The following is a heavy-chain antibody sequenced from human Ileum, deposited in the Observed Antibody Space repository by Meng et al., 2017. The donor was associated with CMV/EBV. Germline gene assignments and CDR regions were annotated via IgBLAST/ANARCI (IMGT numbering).Heavy chain of an antibody. V-gene: IGHV3-11*01. CDR3: VRGNYGFDY. D-gene: IGHD4-17*01. CDR1: GFTFGAYY. CDR2: ITGSGNTI. Sequence: RLACAASGFTFGAYYMAWVRKAPGKGLEGVSDITGSGNTIYYADSVKGRFTISRDNAKSSLYLEINSLRAEDTAVYYCVRGNYGFDYWGQGTLVTVSS. J-gene: IGHJ4*02.